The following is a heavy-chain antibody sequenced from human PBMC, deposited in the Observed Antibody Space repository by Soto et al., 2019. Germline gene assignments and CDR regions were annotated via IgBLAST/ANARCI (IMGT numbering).Heavy chain of an antibody. Sequence: QVQLVQSGAEVKKPGASVKVSCKASGYTFSSYGISWVRQAPGQGLEWMGWISAYNGNTNYAQKLQCRVTMTTTTSTSTAYMALRSLRSHATAVYYSATSYCGGDCSVLYYYSGMDVWGQGTTVTVSS. D-gene: IGHD2-21*02. J-gene: IGHJ6*02. V-gene: IGHV1-18*01. CDR2: ISAYNGNT. CDR3: ATSYCGGDCSVLYYYSGMDV. CDR1: GYTFSSYG.